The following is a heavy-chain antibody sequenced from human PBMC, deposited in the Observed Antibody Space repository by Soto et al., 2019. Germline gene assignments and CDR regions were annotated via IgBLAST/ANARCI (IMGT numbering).Heavy chain of an antibody. J-gene: IGHJ6*02. V-gene: IGHV4-59*01. CDR2: IYYSGST. CDR3: ARAEYSSSSRDYYYYGMDV. D-gene: IGHD6-6*01. Sequence: LSLTCTVSGGSISSYYWSWIRQPPGKGLEWIGYIYYSGSTNYNPSLKSRVTISVDTSKNQFSLKLSSVTAADTAVYYCARAEYSSSSRDYYYYGMDVWGQGTTVTVSS. CDR1: GGSISSYY.